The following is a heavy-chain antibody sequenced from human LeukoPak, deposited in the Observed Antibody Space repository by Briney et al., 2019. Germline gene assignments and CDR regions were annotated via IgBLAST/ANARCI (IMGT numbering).Heavy chain of an antibody. CDR2: ISYDGSNK. J-gene: IGHJ4*02. Sequence: GSSQTLLCAVSGFIFSSYGKHRVRQAPGKGLERVAVISYDGSNKYYADSVKGRFTISRDNSKNTLYLQMNSLRAEDTAVYYCAKARLRRSSGYFDYWGQGTLVTVSS. CDR1: GFIFSSYG. CDR3: AKARLRRSSGYFDY. D-gene: IGHD3-22*01. V-gene: IGHV3-30*18.